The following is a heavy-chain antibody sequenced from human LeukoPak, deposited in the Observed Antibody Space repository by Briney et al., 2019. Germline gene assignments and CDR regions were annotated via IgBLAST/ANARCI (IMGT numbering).Heavy chain of an antibody. V-gene: IGHV1-18*01. CDR3: ASTTYYDFWSGNTGPFPYDY. J-gene: IGHJ4*02. D-gene: IGHD3-3*01. Sequence: AASVKVSCKASGGTFSSYAISWVRQAPGQGLEWMGWISAYNGNTNYAQKLQGRVTMTTDTSTSTAYMELRSLRSDDTAVYYCASTTYYDFWSGNTGPFPYDYWGQGTLVTVSS. CDR2: ISAYNGNT. CDR1: GGTFSSYA.